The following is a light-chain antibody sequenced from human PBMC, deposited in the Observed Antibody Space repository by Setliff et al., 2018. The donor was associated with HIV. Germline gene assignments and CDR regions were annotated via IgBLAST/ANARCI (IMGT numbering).Light chain of an antibody. J-gene: IGLJ1*01. V-gene: IGLV2-14*02. Sequence: QSALTQPASVSGSPGQSITISCTGTSSDIGSYDLVSWFQQHPGKAPKVMIYDVNQRPSGVPDRFSGSKPGNTASLTVSGLQPEDEADYYCSSYAGGPYVFGTGTKVTVL. CDR1: SSDIGSYDL. CDR2: DVN. CDR3: SSYAGGPYV.